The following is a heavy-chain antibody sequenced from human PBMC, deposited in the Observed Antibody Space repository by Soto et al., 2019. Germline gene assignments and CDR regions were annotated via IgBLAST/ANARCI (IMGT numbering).Heavy chain of an antibody. D-gene: IGHD2-2*01. CDR2: ISYDGSNK. CDR3: AKDVGYCSSTSCLYYYYYMDV. CDR1: GFTFSSYG. Sequence: QVQLVESGGGVVQPGRSLRLSCAASGFTFSSYGMHWVRQAPGKGLEWVAVISYDGSNKYYADSVKGRFTISRDNSKNTLYLQMNSLRAEDTAVYYCAKDVGYCSSTSCLYYYYYMDVWGKGTTVTVSS. J-gene: IGHJ6*03. V-gene: IGHV3-30*18.